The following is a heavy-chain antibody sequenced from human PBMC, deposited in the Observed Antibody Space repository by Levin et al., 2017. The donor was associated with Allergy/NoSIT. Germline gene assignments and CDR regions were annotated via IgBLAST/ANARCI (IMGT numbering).Heavy chain of an antibody. V-gene: IGHV3-7*01. Sequence: GGSLRLSCAASGFSFSSYWMSWVRQAPGKGLEWVANIKQDGSEKYYVASVKGRFTISRDNAKNSLYLQMNSLRAEDTAVYNCARVVREPLGYYFDYWGQGTLVTVSS. CDR3: ARVVREPLGYYFDY. J-gene: IGHJ4*02. CDR1: GFSFSSYW. CDR2: IKQDGSEK. D-gene: IGHD1-26*01.